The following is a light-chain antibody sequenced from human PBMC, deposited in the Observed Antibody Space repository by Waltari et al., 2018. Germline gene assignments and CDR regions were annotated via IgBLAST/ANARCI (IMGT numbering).Light chain of an antibody. CDR3: QQRTSWPPGLS. J-gene: IGKJ4*01. CDR2: DVS. CDR1: QSVSNN. V-gene: IGKV3-11*01. Sequence: EIVLTQSPATLSLSPGERATLSCRASQSVSNNLAWYQQTPGQAPRLLIYDVSSRATGIPARISARGAGTDFTLTINSLEPEDSAVYYCQQRTSWPPGLSFGGGTKVEIK.